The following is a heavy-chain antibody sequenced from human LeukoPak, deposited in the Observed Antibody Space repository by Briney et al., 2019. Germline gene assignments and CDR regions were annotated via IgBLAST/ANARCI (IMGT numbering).Heavy chain of an antibody. Sequence: PSETLSLTCSVSGSSISSYYWSWIRQPAGKGLEWIGRILTSGSTNYNPSLKSRVSMSVDRSSNQFSLKLSSVTAADTAVYYCARIDFGDSIDYWGQGTLVTVSS. J-gene: IGHJ4*02. CDR2: ILTSGST. V-gene: IGHV4-4*07. CDR1: GSSISSYY. D-gene: IGHD4-17*01. CDR3: ARIDFGDSIDY.